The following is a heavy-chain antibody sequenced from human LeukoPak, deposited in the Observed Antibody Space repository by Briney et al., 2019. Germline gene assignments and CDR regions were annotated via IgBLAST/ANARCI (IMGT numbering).Heavy chain of an antibody. J-gene: IGHJ6*02. CDR2: IYYIVST. Sequence: PSETLSLTCTVAGGSISSYYWSSIRQPPGKGLEWIGYIYYIVSTNYNPHLKSRVTISVDTSKNQFSLKLSSVTAADTAVYYCARVGATYYYDSSGYYYYYYGMDVWGQGTTVTVSS. D-gene: IGHD3-22*01. V-gene: IGHV4-59*01. CDR3: ARVGATYYYDSSGYYYYYYGMDV. CDR1: GGSISSYY.